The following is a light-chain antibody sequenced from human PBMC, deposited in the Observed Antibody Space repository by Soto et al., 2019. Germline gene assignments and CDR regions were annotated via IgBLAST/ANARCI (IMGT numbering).Light chain of an antibody. J-gene: IGKJ1*01. CDR1: QSVSSGY. CDR2: DAS. Sequence: EIVLTQSPGTLSLSPGERGTLSCRASQSVSSGYLAWYQQKPGQAPRLLIYDASSRATGIQDRFSGSGSGTDFTLTIRRLEPEDFAVYYCKQYGGSPRTFGQGTKVDIK. V-gene: IGKV3-20*01. CDR3: KQYGGSPRT.